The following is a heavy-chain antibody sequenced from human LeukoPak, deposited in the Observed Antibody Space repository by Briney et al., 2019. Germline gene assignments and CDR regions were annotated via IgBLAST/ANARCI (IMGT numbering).Heavy chain of an antibody. D-gene: IGHD3-10*01. CDR2: MNPNSGNT. V-gene: IGHV1-8*03. J-gene: IGHJ5*02. CDR3: ARAPRITMVRGVIYWFDP. Sequence: GASVKVSCKASGYTFTSYDINWVRQATGQGLEWMGWMNPNSGNTGYAQKFQGGVTITRNTSISTAYMELSSLRSEDTAVYYCARAPRITMVRGVIYWFDPWGQGTLVTVSS. CDR1: GYTFTSYD.